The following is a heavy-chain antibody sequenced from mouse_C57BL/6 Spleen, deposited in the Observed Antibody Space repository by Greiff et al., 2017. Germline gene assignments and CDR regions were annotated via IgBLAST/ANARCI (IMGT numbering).Heavy chain of an antibody. CDR1: GFTFSSYA. CDR3: ARDGGYPYYFYF. J-gene: IGHJ2*01. Sequence: EVMLVESGGGLVKPGGSLKLSCAASGFTFSSYAMSWVRQTPEKRLEWVATISDGGSYTYYPDNVKGRFTISRDNAKNNLYLQMSHLKSEDTAMYYCARDGGYPYYFYFWGQGTTLTVSS. CDR2: ISDGGSYT. D-gene: IGHD2-2*01. V-gene: IGHV5-4*01.